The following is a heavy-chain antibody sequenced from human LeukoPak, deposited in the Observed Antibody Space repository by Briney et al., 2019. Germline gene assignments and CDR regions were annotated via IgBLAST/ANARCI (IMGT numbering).Heavy chain of an antibody. CDR1: GFTLSSYW. J-gene: IGHJ5*02. CDR3: ARVSYDKPS. CDR2: IKQDGSQK. D-gene: IGHD3-22*01. Sequence: GRSLRLSCAASGFTLSSYWMSWVRPAPGEGLEGVGNIKQDGSQKYYVDSVKGRFTISRDNAKNSLYLQMNSLRAEDTAVYYCARVSYDKPSLGQGTLVTVSS. V-gene: IGHV3-7*01.